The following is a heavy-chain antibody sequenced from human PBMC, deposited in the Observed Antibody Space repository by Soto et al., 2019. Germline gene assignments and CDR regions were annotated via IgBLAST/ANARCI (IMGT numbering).Heavy chain of an antibody. J-gene: IGHJ6*02. V-gene: IGHV3-15*07. CDR1: GFTFINAW. CDR2: IKSKTDGGTT. D-gene: IGHD1-26*01. Sequence: GGSLRLSCAASGFTFINAWMNWVRQAPGKGLEWVGRIKSKTDGGTTDYAAPVKGRFTISRDDSKNTLYLQMNSLKTEDTAVYYCTTACGSYPSRYYRLSVRGQETSVIVS. CDR3: TTACGSYPSRYYRLSV.